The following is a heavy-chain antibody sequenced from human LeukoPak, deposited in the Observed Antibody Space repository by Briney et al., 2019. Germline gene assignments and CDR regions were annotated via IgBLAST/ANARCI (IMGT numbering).Heavy chain of an antibody. CDR3: ARSGYSSSLAAFDI. V-gene: IGHV3-48*02. CDR2: ISSSSSTI. Sequence: PGGSLRLSCAASGFTFSSYSMNWVRQAPGKGLEWVSYISSSSSTIYYADSVKGRFTISRDNAKNSLYLQMNSLRDEDTAVYYCARSGYSSSLAAFDIWGQGTMVIVSS. J-gene: IGHJ3*02. D-gene: IGHD6-13*01. CDR1: GFTFSSYS.